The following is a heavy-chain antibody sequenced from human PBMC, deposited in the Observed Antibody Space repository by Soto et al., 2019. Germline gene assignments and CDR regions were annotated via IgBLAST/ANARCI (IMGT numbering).Heavy chain of an antibody. CDR3: AKAVVVDKYYYYGMDV. J-gene: IGHJ6*02. CDR2: ITYDGSNK. V-gene: IGHV3-30*18. CDR1: GFTFSSYR. D-gene: IGHD2-15*01. Sequence: QVQLVESGGGVVQPGRSLRLDCAASGFTFSSYRMHWVRQAPGKGLEWVAVITYDGSNKYYADCVKGRFTISRDNSKNTLYLQMNSLRAEDTAVYYCAKAVVVDKYYYYGMDVWGQGTTVTVSS.